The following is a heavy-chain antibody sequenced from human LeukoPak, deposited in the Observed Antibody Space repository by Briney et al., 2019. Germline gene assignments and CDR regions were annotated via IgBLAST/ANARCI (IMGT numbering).Heavy chain of an antibody. V-gene: IGHV4-39*01. CDR3: ARAPAYRRYLFEK. CDR1: GEAIRIDTYY. J-gene: IGHJ4*02. D-gene: IGHD2-21*01. CDR2: IHYTGTS. Sequence: SETLSLTCSVSGEAIRIDTYYWGWVRQSPGTGLEWLANIHYTGTSHYDPSLASRFSISVDTTKDQVSLNLRSVTAADSAVYFCARAPAYRRYLFEKWGQGVLVTVSS.